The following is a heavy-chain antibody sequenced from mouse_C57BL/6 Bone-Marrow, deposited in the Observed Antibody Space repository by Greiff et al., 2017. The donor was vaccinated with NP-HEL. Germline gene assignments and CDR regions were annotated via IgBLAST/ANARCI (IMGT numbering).Heavy chain of an antibody. V-gene: IGHV5-4*01. CDR3: AREGRTGDAWFAY. CDR1: GFTFSDYY. CDR2: ISNGGSYT. Sequence: EVQLVESGGGLVQPGGSLKLSCAASGFTFSDYYMYWVRQTPEKRLEWVAYISNGGSYTYYPDNVKGRFTISRDNAKNNLYLQMSHLKSEDTAMYYCAREGRTGDAWFAYWGQGTLVTVSA. D-gene: IGHD3-3*01. J-gene: IGHJ3*01.